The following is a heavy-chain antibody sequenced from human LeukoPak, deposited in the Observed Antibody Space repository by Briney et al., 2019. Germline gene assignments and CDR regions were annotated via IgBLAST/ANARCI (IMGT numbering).Heavy chain of an antibody. CDR3: AKSGAVVVPAISG. D-gene: IGHD2-15*01. CDR1: EFTFSSYA. Sequence: PGGSLRLSCAASEFTFSSYAMSWVRQAPGKGLDWVSTISGSGGITYYADSVKGRFTISRDNSKNTLYLQMNSLRAEDTAVYYCAKSGAVVVPAISGWGQGTLVTVSS. CDR2: ISGSGGIT. J-gene: IGHJ4*02. V-gene: IGHV3-23*01.